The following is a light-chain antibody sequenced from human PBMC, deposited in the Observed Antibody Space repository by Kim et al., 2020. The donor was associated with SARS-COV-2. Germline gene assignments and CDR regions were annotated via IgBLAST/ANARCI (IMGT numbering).Light chain of an antibody. CDR2: GAA. CDR3: QQLYLYPHT. J-gene: IGKJ4*01. Sequence: ASLGDRVTLTCRASQDIGTNLVWYQHNPGKAPQLLIYGAATSQTGVPSRFSGGGFETEFTLTISGLQSEDFATYYCQQLYLYPHTFGDGTKVDIK. CDR1: QDIGTN. V-gene: IGKV1-9*01.